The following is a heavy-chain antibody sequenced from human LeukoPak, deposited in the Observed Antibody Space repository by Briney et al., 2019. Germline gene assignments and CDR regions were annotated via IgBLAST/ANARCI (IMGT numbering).Heavy chain of an antibody. D-gene: IGHD3-10*01. CDR3: GKDISAGGMDV. V-gene: IGHV3-9*01. CDR1: ESTFDHA. Sequence: GGSLRLSCTASESTFDHAMHWVRHTPGKGLEWVSGIGWNSARTGYADSVRGRFTISRDNAKNSLYLQMNSLRAEDTALYYCGKDISAGGMDVWGQGTTVTVSS. J-gene: IGHJ6*02. CDR2: IGWNSART.